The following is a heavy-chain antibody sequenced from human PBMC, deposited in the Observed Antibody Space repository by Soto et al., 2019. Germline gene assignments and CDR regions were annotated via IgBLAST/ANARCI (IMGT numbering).Heavy chain of an antibody. Sequence: SETLSLTCTVSGGSISSHYLSWIRQPPGKGLEWIGYIYYSGTTSYNPSLKSRLTISIDTSRNQFSLRLSSVTAADTAVYYCAREVQYWFDPWGQGTLVTVYS. V-gene: IGHV4-59*11. CDR2: IYYSGTT. D-gene: IGHD1-1*01. CDR3: AREVQYWFDP. CDR1: GGSISSHY. J-gene: IGHJ5*02.